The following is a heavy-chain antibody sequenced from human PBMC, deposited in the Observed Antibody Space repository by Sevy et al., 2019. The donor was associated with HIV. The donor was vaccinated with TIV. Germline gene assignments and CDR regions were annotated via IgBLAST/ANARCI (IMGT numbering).Heavy chain of an antibody. V-gene: IGHV3-30*02. CDR2: IDYDENKR. D-gene: IGHD3-3*01. CDR3: AILGSDHDFWSGCYQGLDV. CDR1: GFIFSNYG. Sequence: GGSLRLSCGTSGFIFSNYGFHWVRQAPGKGLEWVAFIDYDENKRYYADSVKGRFTISRDNSKNTLYLQMNSLGPEDTAVFYCAILGSDHDFWSGCYQGLDVWGLGTTVTVSS. J-gene: IGHJ6*02.